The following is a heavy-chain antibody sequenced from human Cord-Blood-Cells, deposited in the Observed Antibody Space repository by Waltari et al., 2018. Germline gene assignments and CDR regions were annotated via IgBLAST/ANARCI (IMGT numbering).Heavy chain of an antibody. CDR2: ISYDGSNK. CDR1: GFTFSSYA. J-gene: IGHJ4*02. CDR3: ARGSDTAMDFDY. Sequence: QVQLVESGGGVVQPGRSLRLSCAATGFTFSSYAMHWVRQAPGKGLEWVAVISYDGSNKTYAGSVKGRFTISRDNSKNTLYLQMNSLRAEDTAVYYCARGSDTAMDFDYWGQGTLVTVSS. D-gene: IGHD5-18*01. V-gene: IGHV3-30-3*01.